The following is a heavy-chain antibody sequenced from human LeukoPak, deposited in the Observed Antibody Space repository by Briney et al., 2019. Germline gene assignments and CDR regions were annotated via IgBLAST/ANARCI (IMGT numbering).Heavy chain of an antibody. Sequence: ASVKVSCKASGYTFNSYAMHWVRQAPGQRLEWMGWINACNGNTKYSQKFQGRVTITRDTSASTAYMELSSLRSEDTAVYYRAIGYYYDTLHYWGQGTLVTVSS. CDR1: GYTFNSYA. J-gene: IGHJ4*02. CDR3: AIGYYYDTLHY. CDR2: INACNGNT. D-gene: IGHD3-22*01. V-gene: IGHV1-3*01.